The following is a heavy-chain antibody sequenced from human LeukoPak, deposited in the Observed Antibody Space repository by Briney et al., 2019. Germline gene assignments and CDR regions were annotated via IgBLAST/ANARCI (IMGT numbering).Heavy chain of an antibody. CDR3: ARGSSSGYYTH. J-gene: IGHJ4*02. CDR1: GFTFSNYN. Sequence: PGGSLRLSCAASGFTFSNYNMNWVRLAPGKGLEWVSSISTSRSYIHYADSVKGRFTISRENAKNSPYLQMNSLRAEDTAVYYCARGSSSGYYTHWGQGILVTVSS. V-gene: IGHV3-21*01. CDR2: ISTSRSYI. D-gene: IGHD3-22*01.